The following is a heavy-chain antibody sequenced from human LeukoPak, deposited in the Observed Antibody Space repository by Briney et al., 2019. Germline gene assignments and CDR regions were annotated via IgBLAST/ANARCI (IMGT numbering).Heavy chain of an antibody. D-gene: IGHD6-13*01. Sequence: GGSLRLSCAASGFTFSSHGMSWVRQGPGKGLEWVSGISGSGGDTYYADSVKGRFTISRDNSKSTLYLQMNSLRAEDTAVNSCAKDLLGVAAGNYWGQGNLVTVSS. J-gene: IGHJ4*02. V-gene: IGHV3-23*01. CDR1: GFTFSSHG. CDR3: AKDLLGVAAGNY. CDR2: ISGSGGDT.